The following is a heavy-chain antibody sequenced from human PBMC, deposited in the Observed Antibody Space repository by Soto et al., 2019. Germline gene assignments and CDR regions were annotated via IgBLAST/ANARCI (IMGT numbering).Heavy chain of an antibody. CDR2: IYYSGSV. D-gene: IGHD2-21*02. CDR3: ARHGTALTAVNWFVS. Sequence: SETLSLTCTVSGGSITSGSFYWGWVRHSPGKGLEWIGSIYYSGSVFYNPSLESRVTISADVSRDQFSLKLASVTAADTAVYYCARHGTALTAVNWFVSWGHGTLVTVSS. CDR1: GGSITSGSFY. J-gene: IGHJ5*01. V-gene: IGHV4-39*01.